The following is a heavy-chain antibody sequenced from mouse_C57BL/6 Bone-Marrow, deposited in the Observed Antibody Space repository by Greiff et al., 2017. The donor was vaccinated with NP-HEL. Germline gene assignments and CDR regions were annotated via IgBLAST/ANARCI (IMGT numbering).Heavy chain of an antibody. CDR1: GFTFSDFY. J-gene: IGHJ4*01. Sequence: EVQGVESGGGLVQSGRSLRLSCATSGFTFSDFYMEWVRQAPGKGLEWIAASRNKANDYTTEYSASVKGRFIVSRDTSQSILYLQMNALRAEDTAIYYCARDLLSVGYYAMDDWGQGTSVTVSS. CDR3: ARDLLSVGYYAMDD. V-gene: IGHV7-1*01. CDR2: SRNKANDYTT. D-gene: IGHD2-1*01.